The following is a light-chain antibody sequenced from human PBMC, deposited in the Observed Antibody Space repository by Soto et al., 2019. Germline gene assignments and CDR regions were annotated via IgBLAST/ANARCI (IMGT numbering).Light chain of an antibody. V-gene: IGLV1-40*01. CDR3: QSYDSSLSGV. CDR2: GNS. CDR1: SSNIGAGYD. J-gene: IGLJ3*02. Sequence: QCVLTQPPSVCGAPGQRVTISCTGSSSNIGAGYDVHWYKQLPGTAPKLLIYGNSNRPSGVPDRFSGSKSGTSASLAITGLQAEDEADYYCQSYDSSLSGVFGGGTKVTVL.